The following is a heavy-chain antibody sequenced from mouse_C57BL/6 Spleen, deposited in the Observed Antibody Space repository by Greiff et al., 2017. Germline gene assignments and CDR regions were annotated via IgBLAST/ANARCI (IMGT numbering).Heavy chain of an antibody. V-gene: IGHV1-15*01. D-gene: IGHD1-1*01. CDR1: GYTFTDYE. J-gene: IGHJ1*03. Sequence: QVQLKQSGAELVRPGASVTLSCKASGYTFTDYEMHWVKQTPVHGLEWIGAIDPETGGTAYNQKFKGQAILTADKSSSTAYMELRSLTSEDSAVYYCTDGSSLWYFDVWGTGTTVTVSS. CDR3: TDGSSLWYFDV. CDR2: IDPETGGT.